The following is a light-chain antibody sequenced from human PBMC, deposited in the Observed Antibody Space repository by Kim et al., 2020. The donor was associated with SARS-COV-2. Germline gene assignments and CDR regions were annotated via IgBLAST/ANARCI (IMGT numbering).Light chain of an antibody. V-gene: IGLV2-14*03. Sequence: GQSSTISCTGTSSDIGAYNSVSWYQQHPGKAPKLLIYDVSDRSSGVSTRFSGSKSGNTASLTISGLQAEDEADYYCSSYTTTSTLVFGPGTKVTVL. CDR2: DVS. CDR3: SSYTTTSTLV. J-gene: IGLJ1*01. CDR1: SSDIGAYNS.